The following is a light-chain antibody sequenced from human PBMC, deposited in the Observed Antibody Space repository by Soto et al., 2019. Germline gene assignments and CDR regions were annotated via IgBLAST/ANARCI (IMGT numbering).Light chain of an antibody. J-gene: IGKJ1*01. CDR1: QSISSW. V-gene: IGKV1-5*01. Sequence: IQMTQSHSTLSAAVGERVAIGCRASQSISSWLAWYQQKPGKAPKLLIYDASSLESGVPSRFSGSGSGTDFTLTISRLEPEDFAVYYCQQRSNWPRTFGQGTKVDI. CDR3: QQRSNWPRT. CDR2: DAS.